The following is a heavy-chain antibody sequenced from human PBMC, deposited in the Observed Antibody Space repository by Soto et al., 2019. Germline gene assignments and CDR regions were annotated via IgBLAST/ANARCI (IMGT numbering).Heavy chain of an antibody. CDR3: AKDDNSGYYPPFDY. V-gene: IGHV3-23*01. CDR1: GFTFSNYA. CDR2: ISGSGGTT. J-gene: IGHJ4*02. Sequence: PGGSLRLSCAASGFTFSNYAMTWVRQTPGKGLEWVSEISGSGGTTYSADSVKGRFTISRDNSKNTLFLQMNSVGAEDTAMYYCAKDDNSGYYPPFDYWGQGALVTVSS. D-gene: IGHD3-22*01.